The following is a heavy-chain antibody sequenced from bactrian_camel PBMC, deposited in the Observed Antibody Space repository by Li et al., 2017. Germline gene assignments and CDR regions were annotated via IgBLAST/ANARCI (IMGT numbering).Heavy chain of an antibody. Sequence: VQLVESGGGSVQAGGSLRLSCTYTRRPNYVTWFRQGGNGRDGYYADAVKGRFTISEDNAKNTVYLQMSDLKPEDTAMYYCAAADYVVRCTSPAAYPYWARGPRSPSP. J-gene: IGHJ4*01. D-gene: IGHD4*01. V-gene: IGHV3S10*01. CDR1: YTRRPNY.